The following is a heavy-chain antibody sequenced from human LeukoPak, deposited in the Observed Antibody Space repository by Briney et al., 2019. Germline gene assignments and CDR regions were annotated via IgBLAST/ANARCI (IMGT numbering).Heavy chain of an antibody. Sequence: GASVKVSCKASGYTFTEYYMQWVRQAPGQGLDWMGWINPNSGGKKYAQIFQGRVTMTRDTSISTASMELSRLRSDDTAVYYCARGAPGNNWNDFWGQGTLVTVSS. CDR3: ARGAPGNNWNDF. V-gene: IGHV1-2*02. D-gene: IGHD2/OR15-2a*01. CDR2: INPNSGGK. CDR1: GYTFTEYY. J-gene: IGHJ5*01.